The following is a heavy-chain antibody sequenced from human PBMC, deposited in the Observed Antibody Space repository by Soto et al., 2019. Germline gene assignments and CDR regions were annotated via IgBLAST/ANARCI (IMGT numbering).Heavy chain of an antibody. V-gene: IGHV1-18*04. D-gene: IGHD3-22*01. CDR2: ISAYNGNT. CDR3: AGDYYDSSGYYYRSAFDI. Sequence: ASVKVSCKASGYTFTSYGISWVRQAPGQGLEWMGWISAYNGNTNYAQKLQGRVTMTTDTSTSTAYMELRSLRSDDTAVYYCAGDYYDSSGYYYRSAFDIWGQGTMVTVSS. J-gene: IGHJ3*02. CDR1: GYTFTSYG.